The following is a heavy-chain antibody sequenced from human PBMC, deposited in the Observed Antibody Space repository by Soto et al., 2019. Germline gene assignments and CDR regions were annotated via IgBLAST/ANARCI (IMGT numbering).Heavy chain of an antibody. D-gene: IGHD4-17*01. J-gene: IGHJ4*02. CDR3: TTVAYGEYVSDY. CDR1: GFAFTNAW. CDR2: IRSQIDGGTT. Sequence: GGSLRLSCAASGFAFTNAWMTWVRQAPGKALEWIGRIRSQIDGGTTDYAGPVKGRFTISRDDSKNTLYLQMKSLKLEDTAVYYCTTVAYGEYVSDYWGQGNLVTVS. V-gene: IGHV3-15*01.